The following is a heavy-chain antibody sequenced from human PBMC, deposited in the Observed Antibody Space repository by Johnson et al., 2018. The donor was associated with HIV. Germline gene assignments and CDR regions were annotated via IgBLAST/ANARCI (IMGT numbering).Heavy chain of an antibody. CDR2: IRYDGNNK. CDR1: GFTFSSYG. Sequence: QVQLVESGGGVVQPGGSLRLSCAASGFTFSSYGMHWVRQAPGKGLEWVAFIRYDGNNKYYAESVKGRFTISRDNFKNTLYLQMNSLRAEDTAVYYCAKDIRGSRDGYNRDYGFDIWGQGTMVTVSS. CDR3: AKDIRGSRDGYNRDYGFDI. D-gene: IGHD5-24*01. J-gene: IGHJ3*02. V-gene: IGHV3-30*02.